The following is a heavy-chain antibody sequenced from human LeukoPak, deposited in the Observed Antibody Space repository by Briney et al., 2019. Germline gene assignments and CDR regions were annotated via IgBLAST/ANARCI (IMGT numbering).Heavy chain of an antibody. V-gene: IGHV4-39*01. J-gene: IGHJ4*02. Sequence: PSETLSLTCTVSGGSISSSSYYWGWVRQPPGKGLEWIGSVFSSGSTYYNPSLKSPVTISVDTSKNQFSLKLSSVTAADTAVYYCARSPNSGYDPFDYWGQGTLVTVSS. CDR3: ARSPNSGYDPFDY. CDR1: GGSISSSSYY. D-gene: IGHD5-12*01. CDR2: VFSSGST.